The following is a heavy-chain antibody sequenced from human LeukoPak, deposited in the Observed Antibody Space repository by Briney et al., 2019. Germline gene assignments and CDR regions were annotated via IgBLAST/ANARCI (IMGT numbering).Heavy chain of an antibody. CDR1: GFTFSIFT. CDR2: ISGGSSTI. CDR3: ARDRGGSYYGY. D-gene: IGHD1-26*01. J-gene: IGHJ4*02. Sequence: PGGSLRLSCAASGFTFSIFTMNWVRQAPGKGLEWVSCISGGSSTIYYADSLKGRFTISRDNAKNSLYLQINSLRDEDTAVYYCARDRGGSYYGYWGQGTLVTVSS. V-gene: IGHV3-48*02.